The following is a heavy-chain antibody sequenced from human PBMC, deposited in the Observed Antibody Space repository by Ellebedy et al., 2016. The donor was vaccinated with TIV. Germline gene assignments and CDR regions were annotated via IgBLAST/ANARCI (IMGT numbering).Heavy chain of an antibody. CDR1: GFSFSDSY. CDR3: ARALFARSYVYGMDV. Sequence: GESLKISCAASGFSFSDSYMSWIRQAPGKGLEWVSYISGGSTFTKYADSVKGRFTISRDNANNSLYLQLNSLRADDTAVYYCARALFARSYVYGMDVWGQGTTVTVSS. J-gene: IGHJ6*02. D-gene: IGHD3-16*01. V-gene: IGHV3-11*06. CDR2: ISGGSTFT.